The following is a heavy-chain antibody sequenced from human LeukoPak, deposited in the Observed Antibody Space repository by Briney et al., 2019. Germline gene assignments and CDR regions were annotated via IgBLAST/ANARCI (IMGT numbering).Heavy chain of an antibody. CDR1: GFTFRSYW. CDR3: VRDPRFSENFDY. V-gene: IGHV3-74*01. Sequence: GGSLRLSCAASGFTFRSYWMHWVRQAPGKGLVCVSRINSDGSSTNYADSVKGRFTISRDNAKNTLYLQMNSLRAEDTAVYYCVRDPRFSENFDYWGQGALVTVSS. CDR2: INSDGSST. J-gene: IGHJ4*02. D-gene: IGHD6-25*01.